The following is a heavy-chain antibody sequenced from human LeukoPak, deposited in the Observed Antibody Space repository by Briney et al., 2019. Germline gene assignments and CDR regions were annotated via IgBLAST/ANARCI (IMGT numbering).Heavy chain of an antibody. J-gene: IGHJ4*02. D-gene: IGHD5-24*01. V-gene: IGHV5-51*01. Sequence: GESLKISCKGSGYSFPNYWIGWVRQMPGQGLEWMGIIYPADSDTRYSPSFQGRVTISADKSINTAYLQWTSLKASDTAMYYCARRKGDGYNSPFDYWGQGTLVTVSS. CDR2: IYPADSDT. CDR1: GYSFPNYW. CDR3: ARRKGDGYNSPFDY.